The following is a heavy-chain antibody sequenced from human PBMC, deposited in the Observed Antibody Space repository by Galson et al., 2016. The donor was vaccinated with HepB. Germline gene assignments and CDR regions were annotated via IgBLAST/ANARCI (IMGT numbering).Heavy chain of an antibody. CDR2: VGGSGASS. CDR1: GFTFSNHA. J-gene: IGHJ6*02. D-gene: IGHD3-10*01. Sequence: SLRLSCAASGFTFSNHAMTWVRQPPGKGLELVSVVGGSGASSYYTDSVKGRFTISRDNSRNTVYLQMNSLRAEDTALYYCARNLGSGSPNYFFHLDVWGQGATVTVSS. V-gene: IGHV3-23*01. CDR3: ARNLGSGSPNYFFHLDV.